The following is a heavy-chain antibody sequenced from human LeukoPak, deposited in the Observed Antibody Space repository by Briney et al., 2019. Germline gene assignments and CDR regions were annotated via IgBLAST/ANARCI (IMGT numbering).Heavy chain of an antibody. D-gene: IGHD3-9*01. CDR3: AKDPPSLRYFDWLPKNDY. Sequence: GGSLRLSCAASGFTFSSYAMSWVRQAPGKGLEWVSAISGSGGSTYYADSVKGRFTISRDNSKNTLYLQMNSLRAEDTAVYYCAKDPPSLRYFDWLPKNDYWGQGTLVTVSS. CDR1: GFTFSSYA. J-gene: IGHJ4*02. V-gene: IGHV3-23*01. CDR2: ISGSGGST.